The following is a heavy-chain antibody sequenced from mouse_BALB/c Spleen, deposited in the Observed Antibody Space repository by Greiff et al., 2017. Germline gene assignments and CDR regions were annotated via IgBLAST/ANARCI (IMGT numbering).Heavy chain of an antibody. CDR3: ARRNWDEYAMDY. CDR1: GFTFSSYG. CDR2: ISSGGSYT. Sequence: EVHLVESGGDLVKPGGSLKLSCAASGFTFSSYGMSWVRQTPDKRLEWVATISSGGSYTYYPDSVKGRFTISRDNAKNTLYLQMSSLKSEDTAMYYCARRNWDEYAMDYWGQGTSVTVSS. V-gene: IGHV5-6*01. J-gene: IGHJ4*01. D-gene: IGHD4-1*01.